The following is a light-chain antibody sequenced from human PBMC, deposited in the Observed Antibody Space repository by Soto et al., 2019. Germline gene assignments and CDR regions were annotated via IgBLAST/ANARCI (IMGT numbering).Light chain of an antibody. CDR2: DVS. CDR3: QQLNSLIT. V-gene: IGKV1-5*01. Sequence: DIQMTQSPSTLSASVGDRVTFTCRASQSVSSWLAWYQQKPGKAPRLLIYDVSSLESGVPSRFSGSGSGTEFTLTISSLQPEDFATYYCQQLNSLITFGQGTRLEIK. J-gene: IGKJ5*01. CDR1: QSVSSW.